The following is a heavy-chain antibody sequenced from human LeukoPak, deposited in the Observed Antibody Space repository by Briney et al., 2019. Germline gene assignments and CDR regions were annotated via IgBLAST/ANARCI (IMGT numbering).Heavy chain of an antibody. CDR2: ISGSGGST. CDR1: GFTFSSYG. D-gene: IGHD6-19*01. V-gene: IGHV3-23*01. J-gene: IGHJ4*02. CDR3: ARVGGAGTGGVDY. Sequence: GGSLRLSCAASGFTFSSYGMSWVRQAPGQGLEWVSAISGSGGSTYYADSVKGRFTISRDNSKNTLYLQMNSLRAEDTAVYYCARVGGAGTGGVDYWGQGTLVTVSS.